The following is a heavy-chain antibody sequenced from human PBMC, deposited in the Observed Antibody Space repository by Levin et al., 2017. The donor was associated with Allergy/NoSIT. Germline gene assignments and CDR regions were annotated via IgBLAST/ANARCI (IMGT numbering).Heavy chain of an antibody. Sequence: GESLKISCKGSGYTLSSYWITWVRQKPGKGLEWMGRIDPTDSDATYSPSLQGHVTFSADRSMHTVFLQWTSLRASDTAMYYCAGRREDGDYKGEGFDIWGQGRFVTVS. CDR2: IDPTDSDA. J-gene: IGHJ3*02. CDR3: AGRREDGDYKGEGFDI. D-gene: IGHD4-17*01. V-gene: IGHV5-10-1*01. CDR1: GYTLSSYW.